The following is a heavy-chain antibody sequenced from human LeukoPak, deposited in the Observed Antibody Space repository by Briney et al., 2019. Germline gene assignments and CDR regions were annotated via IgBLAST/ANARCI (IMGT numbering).Heavy chain of an antibody. CDR3: ASRYYDFWSGSFNMDV. Sequence: SETLSLTCTVSGGSISSSSYYWGWIRQPPGKELEWIGSIYYSGSTYYNPSLKSRVTISVDTSKNQFSLKLSSVTAADTAVYYCASRYYDFWSGSFNMDVWGKGTTVTVSS. CDR2: IYYSGST. D-gene: IGHD3-3*01. J-gene: IGHJ6*03. CDR1: GGSISSSSYY. V-gene: IGHV4-39*01.